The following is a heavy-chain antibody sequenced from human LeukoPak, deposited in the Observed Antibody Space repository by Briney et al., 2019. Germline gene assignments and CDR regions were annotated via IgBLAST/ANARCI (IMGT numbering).Heavy chain of an antibody. J-gene: IGHJ4*02. Sequence: GGSLRLSCAASGFTFSSSAMSWVRQAPGKGLEWVSSISGSGGSPYYADSVKGRFTISRDNSKNTLYLQMNSLRAEDTAVYYCAKSRGSYWVPEFDYWGQGTLVTVSS. CDR3: AKSRGSYWVPEFDY. D-gene: IGHD1-26*01. CDR1: GFTFSSSA. V-gene: IGHV3-23*01. CDR2: ISGSGGSP.